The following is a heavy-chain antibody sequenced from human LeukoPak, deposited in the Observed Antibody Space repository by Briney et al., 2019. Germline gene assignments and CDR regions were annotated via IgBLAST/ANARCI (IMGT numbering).Heavy chain of an antibody. CDR3: AKWEIRGTAHQLDY. J-gene: IGHJ4*02. CDR2: INQDASAR. V-gene: IGHV3-7*01. CDR1: GFTFSNAW. D-gene: IGHD1-7*01. Sequence: GGSLRLSCAASGFTFSNAWMSWVRQAPGKGLEWVANINQDASARYYADSVKGRFTISRDNAKNSVFLQMNSLRAEDTAVYYCAKWEIRGTAHQLDYWGQGALVTVSS.